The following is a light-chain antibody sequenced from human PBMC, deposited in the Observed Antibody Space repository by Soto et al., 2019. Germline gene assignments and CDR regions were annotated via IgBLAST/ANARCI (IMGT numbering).Light chain of an antibody. CDR3: TSNTRSCTLSPYV. CDR2: DVS. J-gene: IGLJ1*01. V-gene: IGLV2-14*03. CDR1: SSDVGGYNY. Sequence: QSVLTQPASVSGSPGQSITISCTGTSSDVGGYNYVSWYQHHPGKAPKLMIYDVSNRPSGVSNRFSGSKSGNTASLIISGLQAEDEVVYYSTSNTRSCTLSPYVFGTRSIVNV.